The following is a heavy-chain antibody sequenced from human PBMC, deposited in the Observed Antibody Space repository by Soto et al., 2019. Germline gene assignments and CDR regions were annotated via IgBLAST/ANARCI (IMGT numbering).Heavy chain of an antibody. J-gene: IGHJ4*02. CDR2: IYSGGST. V-gene: IGHV3-53*01. CDR1: GFTVSSNY. Sequence: ESGGGLIQPGGSLRLSCAASGFTVSSNYMSWVRQAPGKGLEWVSVIYSGGSTYYADSVKGRFTISRDNSKNTLYLQMNSLRAEDTAVYYCARVGLGLWFGEYQDYWGQGTLVTVSS. D-gene: IGHD3-10*01. CDR3: ARVGLGLWFGEYQDY.